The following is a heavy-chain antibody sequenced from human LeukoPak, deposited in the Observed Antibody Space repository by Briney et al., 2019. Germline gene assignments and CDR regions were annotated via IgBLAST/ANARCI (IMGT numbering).Heavy chain of an antibody. CDR2: IIPIFGTA. D-gene: IGHD2-2*01. J-gene: IGHJ6*03. CDR3: AREPDIVVVPAGSAESLNYYYYMDV. CDR1: GGTFSSYA. Sequence: SVKVSCKASGGTFSSYAISWVRQAPGQGLEWMGGIIPIFGTANYAQKLQGRVTMTTDTSTSTAYMELRSLRSDDTAVYYCAREPDIVVVPAGSAESLNYYYYMDVWGKGTTVTVSS. V-gene: IGHV1-69*05.